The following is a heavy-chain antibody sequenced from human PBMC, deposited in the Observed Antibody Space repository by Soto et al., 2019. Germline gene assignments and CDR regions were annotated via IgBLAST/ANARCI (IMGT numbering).Heavy chain of an antibody. CDR1: GGTFSGYV. V-gene: IGHV1-69*01. J-gene: IGHJ4*02. CDR3: ATHGLGVSSPPYFGN. Sequence: QLVQSGSEVKKSGSSVKVSCQASGGTFSGYVVTWVRQAPGQGLEWMGEFVPLFGTTNYAQRFSGRITITAEESTSTAYMELRTLRSDDTAVYYCATHGLGVSSPPYFGNWGQGTLVTVSS. CDR2: FVPLFGTT. D-gene: IGHD3-16*01.